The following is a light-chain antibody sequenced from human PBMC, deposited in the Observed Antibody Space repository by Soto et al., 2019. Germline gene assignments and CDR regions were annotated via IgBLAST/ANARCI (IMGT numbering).Light chain of an antibody. CDR3: LQDYDYPYT. Sequence: AIQMTQSPSSLSASVGDRVTITCRASQAIRDDLAWYQQTPGKAPKLLIYAASHLQSRVPSRFSGSGSGTDFTLIISSLQPEDFATYYCLQDYDYPYTFGQGTKLEIK. CDR2: AAS. CDR1: QAIRDD. V-gene: IGKV1-6*01. J-gene: IGKJ2*01.